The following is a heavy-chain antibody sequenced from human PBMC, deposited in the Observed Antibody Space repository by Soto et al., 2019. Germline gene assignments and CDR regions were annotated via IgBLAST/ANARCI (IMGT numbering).Heavy chain of an antibody. CDR1: GGTFSRHA. V-gene: IGHV1-69*01. CDR3: ARGWGYDSNDYYYAY. J-gene: IGHJ4*02. D-gene: IGHD3-22*01. CDR2: IIPIFGTA. Sequence: QVQLVQSGAEVRKPGSSVKVSCKASGGTFSRHAISWVRQAPGQGLEWMGGIIPIFGTANDAQKFQSRVTIVADESTSTVYMELSSLRSEDTAKYYCARGWGYDSNDYYYAYWGQGTLVIVSS.